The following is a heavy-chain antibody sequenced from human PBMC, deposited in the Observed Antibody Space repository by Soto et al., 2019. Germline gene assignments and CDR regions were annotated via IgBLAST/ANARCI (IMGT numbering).Heavy chain of an antibody. D-gene: IGHD2-21*02. J-gene: IGHJ6*02. CDR2: IYYSGST. V-gene: IGHV4-31*03. Sequence: QVQLQESGPGLVKPSQTLSLPCTVSGGSISSGGYYWSWIRQHPGKGLEWIGYIYYSGSTYYNLSLKSRVTRSVDTSKNQFSLKLSSVTAADTAVYYCARVCGGDCHYGMDVWGQGTTVTVSS. CDR1: GGSISSGGYY. CDR3: ARVCGGDCHYGMDV.